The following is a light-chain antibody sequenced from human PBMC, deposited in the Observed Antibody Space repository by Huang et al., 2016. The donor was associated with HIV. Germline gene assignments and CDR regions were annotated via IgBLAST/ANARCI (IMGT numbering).Light chain of an antibody. V-gene: IGKV3-15*01. J-gene: IGKJ2*01. CDR2: DAS. CDR1: QSVRSD. CDR3: QHYNGWPPNYT. Sequence: EIVMTQSPATLSVSPGERATLSCRASQSVRSDLAWYQQKPGQAPRLLIYDASTRATGVPTRFSGSGSGAEFTLTISSLQSEDFAVYYCQHYNGWPPNYTFGHGDQAGDQT.